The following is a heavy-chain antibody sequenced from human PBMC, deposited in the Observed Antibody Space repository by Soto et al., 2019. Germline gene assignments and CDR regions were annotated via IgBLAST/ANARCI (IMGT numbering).Heavy chain of an antibody. CDR2: FHYSGST. J-gene: IGHJ4*02. CDR1: GGSISSYY. Sequence: QVQLQESGPGLVKPSETLSLTCTVSGGSISSYYWSWIRQPPGKGLKWIGYFHYSGSTNYNPSLKSRVTXXVXXSKNQFSLKLSSVTAADTAVYYCAKHETLHGDYDYRGQGTLVTVSS. D-gene: IGHD4-17*01. V-gene: IGHV4-59*08. CDR3: AKHETLHGDYDY.